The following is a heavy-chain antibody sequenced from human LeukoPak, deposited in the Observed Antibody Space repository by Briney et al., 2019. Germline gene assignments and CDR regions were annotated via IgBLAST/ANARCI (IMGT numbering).Heavy chain of an antibody. V-gene: IGHV4-28*01. J-gene: IGHJ4*02. CDR1: GYSITSSSW. CDR2: IYHSGTT. Sequence: SETLSLTCAVSGYSITSSSWWGWIRQPPGKGLEWIGYIYHSGTTYYNPSLQSRVTMSVDTSKNQFSLKLSSVTAVDTAVYYCARAILYYYDSSGHTFDYWGQGTLVTVSS. D-gene: IGHD3-22*01. CDR3: ARAILYYYDSSGHTFDY.